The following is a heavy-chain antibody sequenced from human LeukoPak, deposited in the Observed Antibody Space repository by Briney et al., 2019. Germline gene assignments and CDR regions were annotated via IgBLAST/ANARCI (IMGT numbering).Heavy chain of an antibody. J-gene: IGHJ5*02. V-gene: IGHV3-23*01. CDR1: GFTFSSYW. CDR2: ISGSGGST. CDR3: ARDPHYDSSPYNWFDP. D-gene: IGHD3-22*01. Sequence: GGSLRLSCAASGFTFSSYWMHWVRQAPGKGLEWVSGISGSGGSTYYADSVKGRFTISRDNSKNTLYLQMDSLRAEDTAVYYCARDPHYDSSPYNWFDPWGQGTLVTVSS.